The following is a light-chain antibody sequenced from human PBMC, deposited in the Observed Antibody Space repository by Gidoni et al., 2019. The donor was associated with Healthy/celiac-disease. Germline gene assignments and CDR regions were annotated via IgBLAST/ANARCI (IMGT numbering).Light chain of an antibody. J-gene: IGKJ1*01. V-gene: IGKV1-27*01. Sequence: DIQITQYPSSLSASVGDRVTITCRPSQGIANYLAWYQQTPGKVPKLLIYAASTLQSGVPSRFSGSGSGTDFPLPISSLQPEDVATYSCQKYNSAPRTFGHGTKVEIK. CDR1: QGIANY. CDR3: QKYNSAPRT. CDR2: AAS.